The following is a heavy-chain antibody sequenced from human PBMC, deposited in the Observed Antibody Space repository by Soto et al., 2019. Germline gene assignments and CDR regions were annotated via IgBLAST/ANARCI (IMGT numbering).Heavy chain of an antibody. D-gene: IGHD3-10*01. V-gene: IGHV4-39*01. J-gene: IGHJ4*02. CDR2: IYYSGST. Sequence: PSETLSLTCTVSGGSISSSSYYWGWIRQPPGKGLEWIGSIYYSGSTYYNPSLKSRVTISVDTSKNQFSLKLSSVTAADTSVYYCARQAMVRGVIRPLDYWGQGT. CDR3: ARQAMVRGVIRPLDY. CDR1: GGSISSSSYY.